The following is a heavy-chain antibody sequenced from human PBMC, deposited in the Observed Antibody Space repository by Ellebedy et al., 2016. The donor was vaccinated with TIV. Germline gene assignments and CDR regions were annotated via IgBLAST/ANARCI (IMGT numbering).Heavy chain of an antibody. Sequence: PGGSLRLSCAASGFTFSDYYMSWIRQAPGKGLEWVSYISSSSSTIYYADSVKGRFTISRDNAKNSLYLQMNSLRAEDTAVYYCAREGDTAMVRGMDVWGQGTTVTVSS. CDR1: GFTFSDYY. J-gene: IGHJ6*02. V-gene: IGHV3-11*01. D-gene: IGHD5-18*01. CDR3: AREGDTAMVRGMDV. CDR2: ISSSSSTI.